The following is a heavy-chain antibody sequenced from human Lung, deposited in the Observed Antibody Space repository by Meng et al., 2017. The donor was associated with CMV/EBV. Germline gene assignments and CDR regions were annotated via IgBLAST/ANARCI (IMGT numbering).Heavy chain of an antibody. CDR2: INAGNGNT. Sequence: GQFVQSGAEVKKPGASVKVSCKASGYTLTSYAMHWVRQAPGQRLEWMGWINAGNGNTKYSQRFQGRVTITRDTSASTAYMELSSLRSEDTAVYYCARAGYDSSGYYPQPFDYWGQGTLVTVSS. CDR3: ARAGYDSSGYYPQPFDY. J-gene: IGHJ4*02. V-gene: IGHV1-3*01. CDR1: GYTLTSYA. D-gene: IGHD3-22*01.